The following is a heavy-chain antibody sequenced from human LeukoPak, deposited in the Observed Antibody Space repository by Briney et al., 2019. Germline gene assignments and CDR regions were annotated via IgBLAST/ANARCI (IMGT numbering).Heavy chain of an antibody. V-gene: IGHV4-4*09. J-gene: IGHJ4*02. D-gene: IGHD2-15*01. CDR3: ARPGQSTWWVYFNY. CDR1: GDSISSYY. Sequence: SETLSLTCIVSGDSISSYYWSWIRQPPGKGLEWIGYIYTGGGTNYNPSLKSRVTMSVGTSKNQFSLKLTSVTAADTAVYYCARPGQSTWWVYFNYWGQGTLVTVSS. CDR2: IYTGGGT.